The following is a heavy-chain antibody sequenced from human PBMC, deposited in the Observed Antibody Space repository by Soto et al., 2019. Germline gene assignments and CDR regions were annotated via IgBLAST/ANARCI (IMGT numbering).Heavy chain of an antibody. Sequence: QVQLVESGGGVVQPGRSLRLSCAASGFTLSSYGMHWVRQAPGKGLEWVAVISYDGSNKYYADSVKGRFTISRDNSKNTLYLQMNSLRAEDTAVYYCAKDQRLLWFGELLDYWGQGTLVTVSS. J-gene: IGHJ4*02. CDR2: ISYDGSNK. D-gene: IGHD3-10*01. CDR3: AKDQRLLWFGELLDY. CDR1: GFTLSSYG. V-gene: IGHV3-30*18.